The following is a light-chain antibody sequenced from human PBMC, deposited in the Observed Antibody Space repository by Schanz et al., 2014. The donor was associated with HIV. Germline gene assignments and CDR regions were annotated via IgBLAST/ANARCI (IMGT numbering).Light chain of an antibody. V-gene: IGLV1-44*01. Sequence: QSVLTQPPSVSGAPGQRVTISCSGSSSNFRSNAVNWHQQLPGTAPKLLLYGNSQRPSGVPDRFSSSGSGTSASLAISGLQSEDEADYYCAAWDDSLKGWVFGGGTKLTVL. J-gene: IGLJ3*02. CDR3: AAWDDSLKGWV. CDR2: GNS. CDR1: SSNFRSNA.